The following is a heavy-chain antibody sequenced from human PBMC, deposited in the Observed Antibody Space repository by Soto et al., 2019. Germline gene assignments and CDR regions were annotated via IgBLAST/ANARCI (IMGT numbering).Heavy chain of an antibody. D-gene: IGHD2-2*01. CDR2: IKSKTDGGTT. Sequence: EVQLVESGGGLVKPGGSLRLSCAASGFTFSNAWMNWVRQAPGKGLEWVGRIKSKTDGGTTDYAAPVKGRFTISRDDSKNTLYLQMNSLKTEDTAVYYCTTISRPYCSSTSCYGEVWDYWGQGTLVTVSS. J-gene: IGHJ4*02. CDR1: GFTFSNAW. CDR3: TTISRPYCSSTSCYGEVWDY. V-gene: IGHV3-15*07.